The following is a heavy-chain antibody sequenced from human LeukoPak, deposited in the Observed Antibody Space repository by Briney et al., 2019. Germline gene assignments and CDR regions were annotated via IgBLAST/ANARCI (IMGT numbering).Heavy chain of an antibody. Sequence: SETLSLTCAVYGGSFSGYYWSWIRQPPGKGLEWIGEINHSGSTNYNPSLKSRVTISVDTSKNQFSLKLSSVTAADTAVYYCARRAGGSNRFDYWGQGTLVTVSS. D-gene: IGHD3-16*01. V-gene: IGHV4-34*01. CDR3: ARRAGGSNRFDY. CDR1: GGSFSGYY. J-gene: IGHJ4*02. CDR2: INHSGST.